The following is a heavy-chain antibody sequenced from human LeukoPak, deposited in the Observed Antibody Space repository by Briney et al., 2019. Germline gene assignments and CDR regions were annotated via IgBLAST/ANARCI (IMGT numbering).Heavy chain of an antibody. V-gene: IGHV4-38-2*02. CDR2: IYHSGST. Sequence: SETLSLTCTVSGYSISSGYYWGWIRQPPGKGLEWIGSIYHSGSTYYNPSLKSRVTISVDTSKNQFSLKLSSVTAADTAVYYCARSGWYPPDYWGQGTLVTVSS. D-gene: IGHD2-15*01. CDR3: ARSGWYPPDY. J-gene: IGHJ4*02. CDR1: GYSISSGYY.